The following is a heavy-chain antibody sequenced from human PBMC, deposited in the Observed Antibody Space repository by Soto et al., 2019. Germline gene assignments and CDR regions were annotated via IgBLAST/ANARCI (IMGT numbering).Heavy chain of an antibody. J-gene: IGHJ3*02. CDR2: ISSSGSTI. Sequence: GGSLRLSCAASGFTFSSYEMNWVRQAPGKGLEWVSYISSSGSTIYYADSVKGRFTISRDNAKNSLYLQMNSLRAEDTAVYYCVRDNNYYDSSGYYSTNAFDIWGQGTMVTVSS. D-gene: IGHD3-22*01. CDR3: VRDNNYYDSSGYYSTNAFDI. V-gene: IGHV3-48*03. CDR1: GFTFSSYE.